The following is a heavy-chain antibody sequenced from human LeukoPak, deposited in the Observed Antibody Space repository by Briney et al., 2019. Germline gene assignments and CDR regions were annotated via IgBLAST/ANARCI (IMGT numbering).Heavy chain of an antibody. CDR2: ISGSGGST. Sequence: GGSLRLSCAASGFTFSSYAMSWVCQAPGKGLEWVSAISGSGGSTYYADSVKGRFTISRDNSKNTLYLQMNSLRAEDTAVYYCASITMIVVAQGPFDYWGQGTLVTVSS. CDR1: GFTFSSYA. CDR3: ASITMIVVAQGPFDY. V-gene: IGHV3-23*01. J-gene: IGHJ4*02. D-gene: IGHD3-22*01.